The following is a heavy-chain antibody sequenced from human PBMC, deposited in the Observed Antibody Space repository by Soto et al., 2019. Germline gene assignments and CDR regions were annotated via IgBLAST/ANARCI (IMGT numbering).Heavy chain of an antibody. J-gene: IGHJ4*02. V-gene: IGHV4-61*05. CDR1: GGSISSSSYY. CDR3: ARAGDSSGPVALGY. Sequence: SETLSLTCTVSGGSISSSSYYWSWIRQPPGKGLEWIGYIYYSGSTNYNPSLKSRVTISVDRSKNQFSLKLSSVTAADTAVYYCARAGDSSGPVALGYWGQGTLVTVSS. D-gene: IGHD6-19*01. CDR2: IYYSGST.